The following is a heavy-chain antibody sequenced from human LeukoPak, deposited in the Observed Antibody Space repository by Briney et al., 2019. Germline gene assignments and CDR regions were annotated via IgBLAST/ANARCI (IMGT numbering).Heavy chain of an antibody. J-gene: IGHJ4*02. Sequence: ASVKVSCKASGYTFTGYYMHWVRQAPGQGLEWMGWINPNSDGTNYAQKFQGRVTMTRDTSISTAYMELSRLRSDDTAVYYCALRDDIVVVPAARGSQQLDYWGQGTLVTVSS. V-gene: IGHV1-2*02. CDR2: INPNSDGT. CDR3: ALRDDIVVVPAARGSQQLDY. D-gene: IGHD2-2*01. CDR1: GYTFTGYY.